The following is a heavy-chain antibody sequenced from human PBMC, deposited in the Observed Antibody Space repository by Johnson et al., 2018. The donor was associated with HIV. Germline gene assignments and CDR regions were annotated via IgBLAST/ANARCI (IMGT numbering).Heavy chain of an antibody. CDR2: IDWNGGST. CDR1: GFSFDDYG. J-gene: IGHJ3*02. CDR3: AKSSSATYYGDAFDM. D-gene: IGHD3-10*01. Sequence: VQLVESGGGVVRPGGSLKLSCAASGFSFDDYGMSWVRQPPGKGLEWVSGIDWNGGSTSYADSVRGRFTISRDNAKNSLYLQMNSLRPEDTAVYYCAKSSSATYYGDAFDMWGQGTMVTVSS. V-gene: IGHV3-20*04.